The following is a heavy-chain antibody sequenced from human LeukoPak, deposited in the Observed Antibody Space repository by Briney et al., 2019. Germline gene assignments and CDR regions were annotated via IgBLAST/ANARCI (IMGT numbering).Heavy chain of an antibody. CDR1: GYTFTSYG. J-gene: IGHJ4*02. V-gene: IGHV1-18*01. CDR2: ISAYNGNT. Sequence: ASVKVSCKASGYTFTSYGISWVRQAPGQGLEWMGWISAYNGNTNYAQKLQGRVTMTTDTSTSTAYMELRSLRSDDTAVYYCARDNRYSYGYGRYFDYWGQGALVTVSS. CDR3: ARDNRYSYGYGRYFDY. D-gene: IGHD5-18*01.